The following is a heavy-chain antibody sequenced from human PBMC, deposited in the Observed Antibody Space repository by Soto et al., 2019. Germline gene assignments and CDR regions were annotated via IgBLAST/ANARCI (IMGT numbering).Heavy chain of an antibody. D-gene: IGHD3-10*01. J-gene: IGHJ6*03. CDR1: GFTFSSYW. Sequence: GGSLRLSCAASGFTFSSYWMSWVRQAPGKGLEWVANIKQDGSEKYYVDSVKGRFTISRDNAKNSLYLQMNSLRAEDTAVYYCARERWFGELGDYYYYYMDVWGKGTTVTVSS. CDR2: IKQDGSEK. CDR3: ARERWFGELGDYYYYYMDV. V-gene: IGHV3-7*01.